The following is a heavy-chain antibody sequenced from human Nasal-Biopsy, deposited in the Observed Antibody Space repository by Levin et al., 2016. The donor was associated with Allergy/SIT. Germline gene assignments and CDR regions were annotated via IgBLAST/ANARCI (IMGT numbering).Heavy chain of an antibody. CDR1: GITLSPFA. J-gene: IGHJ6*02. CDR3: AKDRFRGVNEAHYGLDV. Sequence: GESLKISCAASGITLSPFAMHWVRQAPGKGLEWVAVASYDGRKKYNADSVKGRFTISRDNSKNTVYLQMNSLRPEDTAVYYCAKDRFRGVNEAHYGLDVWGQGTTVTVSS. V-gene: IGHV3-30*18. D-gene: IGHD3-10*01. CDR2: ASYDGRKK.